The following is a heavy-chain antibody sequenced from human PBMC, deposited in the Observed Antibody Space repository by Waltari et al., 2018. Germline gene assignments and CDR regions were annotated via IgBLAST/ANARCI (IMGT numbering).Heavy chain of an antibody. D-gene: IGHD2-15*01. Sequence: QVQLQESGPGLVKPSETLSLTCTVSGGSISSYYWSWIRQPPGKGLEWIGYIYYSGSTNYNPSLKSRVTISVDTSKNQFSLKLSSVTAADTAVYYCARGYCSGGSCYDWFDPWGQGTLVTVSS. V-gene: IGHV4-59*01. CDR1: GGSISSYY. CDR2: IYYSGST. J-gene: IGHJ5*02. CDR3: ARGYCSGGSCYDWFDP.